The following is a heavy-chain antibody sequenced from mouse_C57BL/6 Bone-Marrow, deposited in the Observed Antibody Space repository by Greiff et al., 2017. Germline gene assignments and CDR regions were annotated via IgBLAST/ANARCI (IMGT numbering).Heavy chain of an antibody. CDR3: ATITTVVAKGYFDV. Sequence: LVKPGDSVKISCKASGYSFTGYFMNWVMQSHGKSLEWIGRINPYNGDTFYNQKFKGTATLTVDKSSSTAHMELRSLTSEDAAVYYCATITTVVAKGYFDVWGTGTTVTVSS. D-gene: IGHD1-1*01. J-gene: IGHJ1*03. CDR1: GYSFTGYF. V-gene: IGHV1-20*01. CDR2: INPYNGDT.